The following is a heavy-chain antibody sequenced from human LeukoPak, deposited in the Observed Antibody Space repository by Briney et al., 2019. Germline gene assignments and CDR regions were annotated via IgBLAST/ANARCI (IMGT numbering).Heavy chain of an antibody. CDR1: GFTFSSYE. V-gene: IGHV3-53*01. CDR2: IYSGGST. Sequence: HGGSLRLSCAASGFTFSSYEINWVRQAPGKGLEWVSVIYSGGSTYNADSVNGRFTVSRDNSRNTLFLQMNNLRAEDTALYFCASAREYCGSAECYEYFQHWGQGTLVIVSS. J-gene: IGHJ1*01. CDR3: ASAREYCGSAECYEYFQH. D-gene: IGHD2-21*01.